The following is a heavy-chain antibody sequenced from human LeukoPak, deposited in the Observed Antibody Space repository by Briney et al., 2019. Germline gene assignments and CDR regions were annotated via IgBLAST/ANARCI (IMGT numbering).Heavy chain of an antibody. CDR2: ISGDGGST. CDR3: TLGSLYSSSWYGDY. J-gene: IGHJ4*02. Sequence: GGSLRLSCAASGFSFNTYAMTWVRQGPGKGLEWVSAISGDGGSTYYAVSVKGRFTISRDDSKNTLYLQMNGLRAEDTAVYYSTLGSLYSSSWYGDYWGQGTLVTVSS. V-gene: IGHV3-23*01. D-gene: IGHD6-13*01. CDR1: GFSFNTYA.